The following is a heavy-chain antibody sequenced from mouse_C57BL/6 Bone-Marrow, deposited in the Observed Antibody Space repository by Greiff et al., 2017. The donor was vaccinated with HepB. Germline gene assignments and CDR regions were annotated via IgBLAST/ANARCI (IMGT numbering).Heavy chain of an antibody. CDR2: FHPYNDDT. V-gene: IGHV1-47*01. CDR3: PLYYGSSYWYFDV. Sequence: VQVVESGAELVKPGASVKMSCTASGYTFTTYPIEWMKQNHGKSLEWIGNFHPYNDDTKYNEKFKGKATLTVEKSSSTVYLELSRLTSDDSAVYYCPLYYGSSYWYFDVWGTGTTVTVSS. J-gene: IGHJ1*03. D-gene: IGHD1-1*01. CDR1: GYTFTTYP.